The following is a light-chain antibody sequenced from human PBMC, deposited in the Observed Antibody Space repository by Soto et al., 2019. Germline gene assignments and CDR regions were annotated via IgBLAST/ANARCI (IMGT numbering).Light chain of an antibody. J-gene: IGLJ1*01. CDR2: EVS. CDR3: SSYTSSSTLEV. CDR1: SSDVGGYNY. Sequence: QSALTQPASVSGAPGQSITISCTGTSSDVGGYNYVSWYQQHPGKAPKLMIYEVSNRPSGVSNRFSGSKSGNTAPLTISGLQAEDEADYYCSSYTSSSTLEVFGTGTKVTV. V-gene: IGLV2-14*01.